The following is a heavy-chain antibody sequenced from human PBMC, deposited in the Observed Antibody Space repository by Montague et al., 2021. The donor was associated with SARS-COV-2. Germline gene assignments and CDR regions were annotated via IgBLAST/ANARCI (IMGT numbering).Heavy chain of an antibody. D-gene: IGHD3-3*01. J-gene: IGHJ4*02. CDR3: ARAPVAHITIFGVVTSFDY. Sequence: SETLSLTCTVSGGFISSYYWSWIRQPPGKGLEWIGYIYYSGRTNYNPSXXSRVTISVDTSKNQFSLKLSSVTAADTAVYYCARAPVAHITIFGVVTSFDYWGQGTLVTVSS. V-gene: IGHV4-59*01. CDR2: IYYSGRT. CDR1: GGFISSYY.